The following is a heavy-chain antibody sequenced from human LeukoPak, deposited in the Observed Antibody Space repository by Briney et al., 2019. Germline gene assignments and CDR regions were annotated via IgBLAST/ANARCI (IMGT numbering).Heavy chain of an antibody. CDR3: AREPEPQDYGDTVNAYDL. J-gene: IGHJ3*01. CDR1: GGSLSGHY. D-gene: IGHD4-17*01. V-gene: IGHV4-34*01. CDR2: IHHDGRT. Sequence: PSETLSLTCAVYGGSLSGHYWSWIRQSPGMGLEWIGDIHHDGRTKYSPSLKSRVTILLDTSKNEVSLRLTPVTAADTALYFCAREPEPQDYGDTVNAYDLWGQGTMVIVSS.